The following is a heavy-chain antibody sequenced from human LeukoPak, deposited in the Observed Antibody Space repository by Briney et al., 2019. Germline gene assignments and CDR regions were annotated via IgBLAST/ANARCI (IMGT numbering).Heavy chain of an antibody. D-gene: IGHD2-2*01. V-gene: IGHV4-39*07. Sequence: NPSETLSLTCTVSGGSISSSSYCWGWVRQPRGRGLEWIVSIYYSGTTYYNPSLKSRVTISVDTSNNQFSLKLSSVTAAVTAVYYCARELVVVPAATTGTYYYYYMDVWGKGTTVTVSS. CDR1: GGSISSSSYC. CDR2: IYYSGTT. J-gene: IGHJ6*03. CDR3: ARELVVVPAATTGTYYYYYMDV.